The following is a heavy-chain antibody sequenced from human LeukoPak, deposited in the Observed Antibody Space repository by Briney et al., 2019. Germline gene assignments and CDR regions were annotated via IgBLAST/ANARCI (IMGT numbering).Heavy chain of an antibody. Sequence: SETLSLTCAVSGDSISSGAYSWSWIRQPPGKGLEWIGYISHSGNTNYNPSLKSRVTMSLDRSNNQFSLKLSSVTAADTAVYYCASSSYYDILTGYFPYYFDYWGQGTLVTVSS. CDR1: GDSISSGAYS. CDR2: ISHSGNT. D-gene: IGHD3-9*01. J-gene: IGHJ4*02. CDR3: ASSSYYDILTGYFPYYFDY. V-gene: IGHV4-30-2*01.